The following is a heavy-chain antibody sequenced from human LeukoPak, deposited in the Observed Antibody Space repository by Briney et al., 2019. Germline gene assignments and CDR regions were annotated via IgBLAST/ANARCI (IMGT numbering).Heavy chain of an antibody. CDR1: GYTFTSYD. J-gene: IGHJ2*01. V-gene: IGHV1-8*01. Sequence: ASVKVSCKASGYTFTSYDINWVRQATGQGLEWMGWMNPNSGNTGYAQKFQGRVTMTRNTSISTAYMELSSLRSEDTAVYYCARGRSQWLARGTSWYFDLWGRGTLVTVSS. CDR2: MNPNSGNT. CDR3: ARGRSQWLARGTSWYFDL. D-gene: IGHD6-19*01.